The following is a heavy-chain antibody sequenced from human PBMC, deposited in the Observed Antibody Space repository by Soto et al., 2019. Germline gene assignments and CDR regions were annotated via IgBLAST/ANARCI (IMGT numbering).Heavy chain of an antibody. CDR1: GFTFSSYP. Sequence: GGSLRLSCAASGFTFSSYPMHWVRQAPGKGLDWVSLISSDGSNKYYADSVKVRFTISIDNSKNTLYLQMNSLRSEDTAVYYCGRGIACCSGLDXWGQGTMVTVSX. V-gene: IGHV3-30-3*01. D-gene: IGHD6-19*01. J-gene: IGHJ4*02. CDR3: GRGIACCSGLDX. CDR2: ISSDGSNK.